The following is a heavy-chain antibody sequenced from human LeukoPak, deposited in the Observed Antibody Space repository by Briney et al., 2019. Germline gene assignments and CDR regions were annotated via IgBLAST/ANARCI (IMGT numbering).Heavy chain of an antibody. CDR3: AKWNSGGRLGYFDY. J-gene: IGHJ4*02. CDR1: GFTFSSYA. Sequence: PGGSLRLSCAASGFTFSSYAMSWVRQAPGKGLEWVSAISGSGGSTYYADSVKGRFTISRDNSKNTLYLQMNSPRAEDTAVYYCAKWNSGGRLGYFDYWGQGTLVTVSS. V-gene: IGHV3-23*01. CDR2: ISGSGGST. D-gene: IGHD2-15*01.